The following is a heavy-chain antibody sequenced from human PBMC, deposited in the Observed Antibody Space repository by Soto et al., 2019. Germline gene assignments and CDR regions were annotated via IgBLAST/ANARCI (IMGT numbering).Heavy chain of an antibody. CDR3: ARDMSSSYWYFDL. D-gene: IGHD6-6*01. CDR1: GGTFSSYT. V-gene: IGHV1-69*04. J-gene: IGHJ2*01. CDR2: IIPILGIA. Sequence: SVKVSCKASGGTFSSYTISWVRQAPGQGLEWMGRIIPILGIANYAQKFRGRVTITADKSTSTAYMELSSLRSEDTAVYYCARDMSSSYWYFDLWGRGTLVTVSS.